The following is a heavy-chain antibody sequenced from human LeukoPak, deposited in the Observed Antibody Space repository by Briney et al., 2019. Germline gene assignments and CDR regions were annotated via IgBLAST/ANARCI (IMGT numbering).Heavy chain of an antibody. D-gene: IGHD4-17*01. CDR1: GFTFSSYA. CDR3: ARVGTVTHYYYYYGMDV. Sequence: GGSLRLSCAASGFTFSSYAMHWVRQAPGKGLEWVAVTSYGGSDKYYADSVKGRFTISRDNSKNTTYLQMNSLRAEDTAVYYCARVGTVTHYYYYYGMDVWGQGTTVTVSS. J-gene: IGHJ6*02. V-gene: IGHV3-30*04. CDR2: TSYGGSDK.